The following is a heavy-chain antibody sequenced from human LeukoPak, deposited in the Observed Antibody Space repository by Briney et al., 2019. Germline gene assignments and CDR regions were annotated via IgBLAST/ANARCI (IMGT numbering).Heavy chain of an antibody. D-gene: IGHD4-17*01. V-gene: IGHV3-43*02. Sequence: AGSLSLACAASGFTFDVYAMRWVRQAPGKCLEWVSLISGVGVGTIYVDSVKCRFTISRDNSKNSLYLQMNSLRTEDTDLYYCAKSGRKLNFRDFGRFYYFYYMDVWGKGTTVTVSS. J-gene: IGHJ6*03. CDR1: GFTFDVYA. CDR2: ISGVGVGT. CDR3: AKSGRKLNFRDFGRFYYFYYMDV.